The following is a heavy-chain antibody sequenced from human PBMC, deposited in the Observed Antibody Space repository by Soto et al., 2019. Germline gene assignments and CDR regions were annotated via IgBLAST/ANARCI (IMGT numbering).Heavy chain of an antibody. J-gene: IGHJ6*02. CDR2: INAGNGNT. D-gene: IGHD3-22*01. CDR1: GYTFTSYG. Sequence: GASVKVSCKASGYTFTSYGIHWVRQAPGQRLEWTGWINAGNGNTKYSEKFQGRVTITRDTYASTAYLELSSLRSGETAVYYCARDPNDSSAYYHHYYYGMDVWGQGTTVTVSS. V-gene: IGHV1-3*01. CDR3: ARDPNDSSAYYHHYYYGMDV.